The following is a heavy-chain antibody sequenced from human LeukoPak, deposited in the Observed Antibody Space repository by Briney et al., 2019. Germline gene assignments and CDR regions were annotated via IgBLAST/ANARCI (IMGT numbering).Heavy chain of an antibody. Sequence: PGGSLRLSCAASGFTFGDTWMNWVRQVPGQGLEWVANIKQDGSGKFYVASVEGRFTISRDNGKSSLYLQMNSLRAEDTALYYCATSYDMGWLIGYWGQGTLVTVSS. CDR1: GFTFGDTW. CDR2: IKQDGSGK. CDR3: ATSYDMGWLIGY. J-gene: IGHJ4*02. D-gene: IGHD3/OR15-3a*01. V-gene: IGHV3-7*03.